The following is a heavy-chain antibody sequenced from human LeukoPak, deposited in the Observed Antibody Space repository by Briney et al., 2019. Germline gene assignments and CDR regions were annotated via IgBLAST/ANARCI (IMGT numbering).Heavy chain of an antibody. CDR3: TSDRVYFGLDV. Sequence: PGGSLRLSCAASGFTFSSYWMHWVRQAPGKGLVWVSRINSDGNDITYADSVKGRVTISRDNAKNTLYLQMNSLRAEDTAVYYCTSDRVYFGLDVWGQGTTVTVSS. CDR2: INSDGNDI. V-gene: IGHV3-74*01. J-gene: IGHJ6*02. CDR1: GFTFSSYW. D-gene: IGHD6-13*01.